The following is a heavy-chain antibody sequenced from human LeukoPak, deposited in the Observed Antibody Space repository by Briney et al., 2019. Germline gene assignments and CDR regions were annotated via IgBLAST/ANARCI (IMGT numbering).Heavy chain of an antibody. CDR3: ARELDRNVYYYDSSGYSYFDY. V-gene: IGHV3-48*02. J-gene: IGHJ4*02. CDR2: ISSSSSTI. D-gene: IGHD3-22*01. Sequence: GGSLRLSCAASGFTFSSYSMNWVRQAPGKGLEWVSYISSSSSTIYYADSVKGRFTISRDNAKKSLYLQMNSLRDEDTAVYYCARELDRNVYYYDSSGYSYFDYWGQGTLVTVSS. CDR1: GFTFSSYS.